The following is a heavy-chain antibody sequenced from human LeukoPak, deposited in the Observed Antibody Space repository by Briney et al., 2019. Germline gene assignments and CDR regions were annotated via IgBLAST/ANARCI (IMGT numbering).Heavy chain of an antibody. CDR3: AKGGLNWNYYYY. J-gene: IGHJ4*02. D-gene: IGHD1-1*01. V-gene: IGHV3-23*01. CDR2: ISGSGGST. CDR1: GFTFSSYA. Sequence: GGSLRLSCAASGFTFSSYAMSWVRQAPGKGLEWVSAISGSGGSTYYADSVKGRFTISRDNSKNTLYLQMNSLSAEDTAVYYCAKGGLNWNYYYYWGQGTLVTVSS.